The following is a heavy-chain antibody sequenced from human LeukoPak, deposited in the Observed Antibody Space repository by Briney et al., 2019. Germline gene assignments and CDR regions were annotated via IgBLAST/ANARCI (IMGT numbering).Heavy chain of an antibody. CDR1: GYTFTSYD. CDR2: MNPNSGNT. CDR3: ARGHYYDSSWWDY. Sequence: GASVKVPCKASGYTFTSYDINWLRQATGQGLEWMGWMNPNSGNTGYAQKFQGRVTMTRNTSISTAYMELSSLRSEDTAVYYCARGHYYDSSWWDYWGQGTLVTVSS. J-gene: IGHJ4*02. V-gene: IGHV1-8*01. D-gene: IGHD3-22*01.